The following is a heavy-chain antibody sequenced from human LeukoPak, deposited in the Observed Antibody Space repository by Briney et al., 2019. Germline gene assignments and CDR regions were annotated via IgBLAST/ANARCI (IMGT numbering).Heavy chain of an antibody. CDR3: ARDPWMFGY. J-gene: IGHJ4*02. D-gene: IGHD5-12*01. CDR2: IWYDGSNK. CDR1: GFTFSGFW. Sequence: QPGGSLRLSCAVSGFTFSGFWMSWSRQAPGKGLEWVAVIWYDGSNKYYADSVKGRFTISRDNSKNTLYLQMNSLRAEDTAVYYCARDPWMFGYWGQGTLVTVSS. V-gene: IGHV3-33*07.